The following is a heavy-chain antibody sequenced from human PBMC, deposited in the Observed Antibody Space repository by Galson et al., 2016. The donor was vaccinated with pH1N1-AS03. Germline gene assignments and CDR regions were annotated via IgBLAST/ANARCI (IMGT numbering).Heavy chain of an antibody. J-gene: IGHJ4*02. CDR2: VYYNGIT. CDR3: ARGAYDILTGYYNSAPFGY. Sequence: LSLTCAVSGGSTSSYYWSWIRQPPGKGLEWIGYVYYNGITNYNPSLKSRVTISIDTSKNQFSLKLSSVTAADTAVYYCARGAYDILTGYYNSAPFGYWGRGTLITVSS. D-gene: IGHD3-9*01. V-gene: IGHV4-59*01. CDR1: GGSTSSYY.